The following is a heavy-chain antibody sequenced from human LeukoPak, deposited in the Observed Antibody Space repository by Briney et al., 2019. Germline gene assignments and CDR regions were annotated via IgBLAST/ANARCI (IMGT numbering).Heavy chain of an antibody. CDR3: ARFPY. J-gene: IGHJ4*02. CDR1: GGSIISSSYY. Sequence: SETLSLTCTVSGGSIISSSYYWSWIRQPAGKGLEWIGRIYTSGSTNYNPSLKSRVTISVDTSKNQFSLKLSSVTAADTAVYYCARFPYWGQGTLVTVSS. CDR2: IYTSGST. V-gene: IGHV4-61*02.